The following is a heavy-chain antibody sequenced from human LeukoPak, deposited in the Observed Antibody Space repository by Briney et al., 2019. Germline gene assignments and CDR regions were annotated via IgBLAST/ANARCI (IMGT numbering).Heavy chain of an antibody. D-gene: IGHD2-21*02. V-gene: IGHV3-33*01. Sequence: GGSLRLSCAASGFTFSSYGIHWVRQAPGKGLEWVAVIWHDGRNKYYADSVKGRFTISRDNSKNTVLLQMNSLKAEDTAIYYCARDWGSDEAIDYWGQGTLVTVSS. CDR2: IWHDGRNK. CDR1: GFTFSSYG. CDR3: ARDWGSDEAIDY. J-gene: IGHJ4*02.